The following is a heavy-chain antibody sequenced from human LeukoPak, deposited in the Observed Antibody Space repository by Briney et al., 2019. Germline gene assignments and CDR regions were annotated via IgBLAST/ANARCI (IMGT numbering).Heavy chain of an antibody. CDR3: ASASYSYDDSSPGGY. V-gene: IGHV1-69*06. CDR1: GGTFSSYA. D-gene: IGHD3-22*01. J-gene: IGHJ4*02. Sequence: SVNVSCKASGGTFSSYAISWVRQAPGQGREWVGGIIPIFGTANYAQKFHGRVTITADKSTSTAYMELSRLRSEDTAVYYCASASYSYDDSSPGGYWGQGTLATASS. CDR2: IIPIFGTA.